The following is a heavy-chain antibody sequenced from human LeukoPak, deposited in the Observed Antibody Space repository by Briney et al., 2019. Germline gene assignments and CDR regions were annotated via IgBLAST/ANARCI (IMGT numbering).Heavy chain of an antibody. D-gene: IGHD3-22*01. CDR2: INHSGST. V-gene: IGHV4-34*01. CDR3: ARGIYSSGYYGEVDY. CDR1: GGSFSGYY. Sequence: SETLSLTCAVYGGSFSGYYWSWIRQPPGKGLEWIGEINHSGSTNYNPSLKSRVTISVDTSKNQFSLKLSSVTAADTAVYYCARGIYSSGYYGEVDYWGQGTLVTVSS. J-gene: IGHJ4*02.